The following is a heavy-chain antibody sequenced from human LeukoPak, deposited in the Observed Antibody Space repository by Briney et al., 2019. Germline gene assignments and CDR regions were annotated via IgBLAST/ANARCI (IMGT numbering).Heavy chain of an antibody. D-gene: IGHD1-26*01. CDR2: IYTSGST. Sequence: SETLSLTCTVSGGSISSGSYYWSWIRQPAGKGLEWIGRIYTSGSTNYNPSLKSRVTMSVDTSKNQFSLRLSSVTAADTAVYYCARVGSYNFDYWGQGTLVTVSS. J-gene: IGHJ4*02. CDR3: ARVGSYNFDY. CDR1: GGSISSGSYY. V-gene: IGHV4-61*02.